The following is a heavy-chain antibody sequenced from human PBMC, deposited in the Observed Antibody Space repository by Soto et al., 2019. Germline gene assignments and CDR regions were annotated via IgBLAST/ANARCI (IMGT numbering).Heavy chain of an antibody. CDR1: GYTFTSYV. Sequence: QVPLVQSGAEVKKPGASVKVCCKASGYTFTSYVISWVRQAPGQGLERMGWISAYNCNTNYAQKLQGRGTMTTDKSTSTAYMERRSLRSDDTAVYYCAREGEMDLEWLFGYDYWGQGTLVTVSS. CDR2: ISAYNCNT. V-gene: IGHV1-18*01. J-gene: IGHJ4*02. D-gene: IGHD3-3*01. CDR3: AREGEMDLEWLFGYDY.